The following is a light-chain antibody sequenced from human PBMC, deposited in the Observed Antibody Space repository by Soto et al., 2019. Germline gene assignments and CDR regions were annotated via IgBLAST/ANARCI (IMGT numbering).Light chain of an antibody. Sequence: QSALTQPASVSGSPGQSITISCTGTSSDVGGYNYVSWYQQHPGKPPKLMIYDVSNRPSGVSNRFSGSKSGNTASLTISGIQAEDEADYYCSSYTSSSTLVFGTGTKLTVL. CDR2: DVS. CDR3: SSYTSSSTLV. CDR1: SSDVGGYNY. V-gene: IGLV2-14*01. J-gene: IGLJ1*01.